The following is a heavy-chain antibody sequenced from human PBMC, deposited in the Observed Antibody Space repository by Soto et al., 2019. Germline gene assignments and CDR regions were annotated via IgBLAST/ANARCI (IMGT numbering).Heavy chain of an antibody. D-gene: IGHD3-3*01. CDR2: ISGSGGST. J-gene: IGHJ6*02. CDR1: GFTFSSYA. CDR3: AKDVLRFLEWLAFYGMDV. Sequence: GGSLRLSCAASGFTFSSYAMSWVRQAPGKGLEWVSAISGSGGSTYYADSVKGRFTISRDSSKNTLYLQMNSLRAEDTAVYYCAKDVLRFLEWLAFYGMDVWGQGTTVTVSS. V-gene: IGHV3-23*01.